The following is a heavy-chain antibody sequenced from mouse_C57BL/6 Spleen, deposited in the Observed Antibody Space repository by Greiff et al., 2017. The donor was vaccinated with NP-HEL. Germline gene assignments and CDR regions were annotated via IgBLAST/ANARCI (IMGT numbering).Heavy chain of an antibody. CDR3: ARRDPITTVALDY. D-gene: IGHD1-1*01. V-gene: IGHV1-81*01. CDR2: IYPRSGNT. J-gene: IGHJ2*01. CDR1: GYTFTSYG. Sequence: QVQLQQSGAELARPGASVKLSCKASGYTFTSYGISWVKQRTGQGLEWIGEIYPRSGNTYYNEKFKGKATLTADKSSSTAYMELRSLTSEDAAVYFCARRDPITTVALDYWGQGTTLTVSS.